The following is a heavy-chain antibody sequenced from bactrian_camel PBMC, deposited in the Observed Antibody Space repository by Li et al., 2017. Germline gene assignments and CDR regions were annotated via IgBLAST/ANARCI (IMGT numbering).Heavy chain of an antibody. J-gene: IGHJ4*01. Sequence: HVQLVESGGGSVQAGGSLRLSCAASGSTVTMAWFRRASGKEREGVAVSDTVTTTYAESARGRFVISRDNAKNTVYLEMNSLKPEDTATYYCAADPDRWWFRRCALSSPASVSNWGQGTQVTVS. CDR2: SDTVTT. D-gene: IGHD3*01. V-gene: IGHV3S53*01. CDR1: GSTVT. CDR3: AADPDRWWFRRCALSSPASVSN.